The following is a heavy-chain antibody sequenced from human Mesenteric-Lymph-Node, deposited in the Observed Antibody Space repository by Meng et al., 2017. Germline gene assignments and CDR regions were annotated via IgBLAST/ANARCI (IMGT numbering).Heavy chain of an antibody. CDR1: DGSISNYF. CDR3: ARVVRAVAGNYYYGMDV. V-gene: IGHV4-4*07. J-gene: IGHJ6*02. CDR2: IYTSGTT. Sequence: SETLSLTCNVSDGSISNYFWSWIRQPVGKGLEWIGRIYTSGTTNYSPSLKSRVTMSVDTSQNQFSLNLSSVTAADTAVYYCARVVRAVAGNYYYGMDVWGQGTTVTVSS. D-gene: IGHD6-19*01.